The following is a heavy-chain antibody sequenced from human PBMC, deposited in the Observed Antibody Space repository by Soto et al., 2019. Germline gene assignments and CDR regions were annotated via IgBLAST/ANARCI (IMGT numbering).Heavy chain of an antibody. CDR2: IVPMFGST. J-gene: IGHJ3*02. D-gene: IGHD3-16*01. Sequence: QVQLVQSGAEVKKPGSSVKVSCKASGGTFSRHTISWVRQAPGQGLEWMGGIVPMFGSTTYAQKFQGRASTSPDEVTRTDYVELSSLSSEETAVFYCARGPKENRGMTSADMGGQGKVVTVPP. CDR1: GGTFSRHT. CDR3: ARGPKENRGMTSADM. V-gene: IGHV1-69*01.